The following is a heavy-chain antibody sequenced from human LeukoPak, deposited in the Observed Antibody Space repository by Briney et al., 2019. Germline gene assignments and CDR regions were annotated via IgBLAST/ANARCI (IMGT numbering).Heavy chain of an antibody. D-gene: IGHD3-10*01. CDR2: ISYDGSNK. CDR3: AKDHGGSGSYFPYYYYMDV. J-gene: IGHJ6*03. CDR1: GFTFSSYG. V-gene: IGHV3-30*18. Sequence: GGSLRLSCAASGFTFSSYGMHWVRQAPGKGLEWVAVISYDGSNKYYADSVKGRFTISRDNSKNTLYLQMNSLRAEDTAVYYCAKDHGGSGSYFPYYYYMDVWGKGTTVTVSS.